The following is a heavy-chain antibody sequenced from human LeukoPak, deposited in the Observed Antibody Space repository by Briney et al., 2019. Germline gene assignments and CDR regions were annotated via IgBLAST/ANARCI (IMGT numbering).Heavy chain of an antibody. D-gene: IGHD5-18*01. CDR2: ISSSGSTI. J-gene: IGHJ4*02. V-gene: IGHV3-11*01. CDR3: AKDQGYTYGYVDY. Sequence: GGSLRLSCAASGFTFSDYYMSWIRQAPGKGLEWVSYISSSGSTIYYADSVKGRFTISRDNSKNTLYLQMNSLRAEDTAVYYCAKDQGYTYGYVDYWGQGTLVTVSS. CDR1: GFTFSDYY.